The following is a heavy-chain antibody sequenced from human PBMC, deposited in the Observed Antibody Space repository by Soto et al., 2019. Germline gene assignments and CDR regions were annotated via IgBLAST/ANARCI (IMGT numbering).Heavy chain of an antibody. J-gene: IGHJ4*02. CDR2: ILPFLGST. CDR3: ARNVTAMEAFYYYDT. CDR1: GGTLNTYT. Sequence: QLQLVQSGAAVKKPGYSDKVSCKASGGTLNTYTISWVRQAPGQGLEWMGSILPFLGSTNYAKKFQGRVTITADQSTSTMELSSLRSEDTAVYFCARNVTAMEAFYYYDTWGQGSLVTVSS. D-gene: IGHD5-18*01. V-gene: IGHV1-69*08.